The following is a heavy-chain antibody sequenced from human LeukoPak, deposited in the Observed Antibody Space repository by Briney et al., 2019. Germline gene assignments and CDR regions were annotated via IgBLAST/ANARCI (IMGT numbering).Heavy chain of an antibody. V-gene: IGHV3-74*01. CDR2: INSDGSST. CDR1: GFTFSNYG. Sequence: GGSLRLSFAASGFTFSNYGMHWVGQAPGKGLVCVSIINSDGSSTNYADSVKGRFTIYRDNAKNTLYLQMNSLRAEDTAVYYCARNYGDAFDVWGQGTMVTVSS. CDR3: ARNYGDAFDV. J-gene: IGHJ3*01. D-gene: IGHD4-17*01.